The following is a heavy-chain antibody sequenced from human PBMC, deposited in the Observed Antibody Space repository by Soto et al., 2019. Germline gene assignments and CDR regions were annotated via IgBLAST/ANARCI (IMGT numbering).Heavy chain of an antibody. Sequence: PGESMKISSKGSEYSFTSFWIGWMRQIPGKGLEWMGIIYPGDSDTRYSPSFQGQVTISADKSISTAYLQWSSLKASDTAMYYCARTSAAGKYYYGMDVWGQGTTVTVSS. V-gene: IGHV5-51*01. CDR1: EYSFTSFW. J-gene: IGHJ6*02. CDR3: ARTSAAGKYYYGMDV. CDR2: IYPGDSDT. D-gene: IGHD6-13*01.